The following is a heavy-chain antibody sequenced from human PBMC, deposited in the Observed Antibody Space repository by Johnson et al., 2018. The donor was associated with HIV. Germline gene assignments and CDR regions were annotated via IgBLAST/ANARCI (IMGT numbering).Heavy chain of an antibody. CDR3: ARERSYSSSWYGDAFDI. CDR2: ISYDGSNK. D-gene: IGHD6-13*01. J-gene: IGHJ3*02. CDR1: GFTFSSYA. V-gene: IGHV3-30*04. Sequence: QVQLVESGGGVVQPGRSLRLSCAASGFTFSSYAMHWVRQAPGKGLEWVAVISYDGSNKYYADSVKGRFPISRDNSKNTLYLQMNSLRAEDTAVYYCARERSYSSSWYGDAFDIWGQGTMVTVSS.